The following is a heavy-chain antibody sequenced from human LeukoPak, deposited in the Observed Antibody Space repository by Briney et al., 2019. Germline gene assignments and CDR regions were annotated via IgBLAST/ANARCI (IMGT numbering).Heavy chain of an antibody. Sequence: GGSLRLSCAASGFTFSSYSMNWVRQAPGEGLEWVSSISSSSSYIYYADSVKGRFTISRDNAKNSLYLQMNSLRAEDTAVYYCARDRSIAARFHYWGQGTLVTVSS. CDR2: ISSSSSYI. CDR1: GFTFSSYS. CDR3: ARDRSIAARFHY. V-gene: IGHV3-21*01. J-gene: IGHJ4*02. D-gene: IGHD6-6*01.